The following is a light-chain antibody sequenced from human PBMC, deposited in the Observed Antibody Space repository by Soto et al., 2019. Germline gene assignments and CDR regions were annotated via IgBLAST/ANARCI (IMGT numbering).Light chain of an antibody. CDR1: QSVRNY. CDR3: QQRSDWPLT. CDR2: EAS. V-gene: IGKV3-11*01. J-gene: IGKJ4*01. Sequence: EIVLTQSPATLSLSPGERATLSCRASQSVRNYLDWYQQKPGQAPMLLIYEASIRATGIPARFSGSGSGTDFTLTISSLEPEDFAVYYCQQRSDWPLTFGGGTKVEIK.